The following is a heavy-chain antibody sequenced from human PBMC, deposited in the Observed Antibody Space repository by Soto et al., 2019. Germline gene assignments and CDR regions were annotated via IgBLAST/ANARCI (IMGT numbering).Heavy chain of an antibody. CDR3: ARLAGDCYDSSGYYSFDY. V-gene: IGHV1-8*01. Sequence: ASVKVSCKASGYTFTSYDINWVRQATGQGLEWMGWMNPNSGNTGYAQKFQGRVTMIRNTSISTAYMELSSLRSEDTAVYYCARLAGDCYDSSGYYSFDYWGQGTLVTVSS. CDR2: MNPNSGNT. CDR1: GYTFTSYD. J-gene: IGHJ4*02. D-gene: IGHD3-22*01.